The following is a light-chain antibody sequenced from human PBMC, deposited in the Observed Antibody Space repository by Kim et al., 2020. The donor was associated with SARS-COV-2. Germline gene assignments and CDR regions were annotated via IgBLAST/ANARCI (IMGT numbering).Light chain of an antibody. CDR2: EVS. CDR3: SSYAGSNNLV. V-gene: IGLV2-8*01. CDR1: TSDVGGYNY. J-gene: IGLJ2*01. Sequence: GQSVTISCTGTTSDVGGYNYVSWYQQHPGKAPKLMIYEVSKRPSGVPDRFSGSKSGNTASLTVSGLQAEDEADYYCSSYAGSNNLVFGGGTKLTVL.